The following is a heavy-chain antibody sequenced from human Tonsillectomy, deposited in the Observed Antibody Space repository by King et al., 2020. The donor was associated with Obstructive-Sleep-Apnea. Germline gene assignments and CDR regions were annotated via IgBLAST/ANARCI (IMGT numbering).Heavy chain of an antibody. CDR2: ISSSSSYI. D-gene: IGHD3-10*01. CDR3: ARPVGSYGSGSF. V-gene: IGHV3-21*01. J-gene: IGHJ6*02. Sequence: VQLVESGGGLVKPGGSLRLSCAASGFTFSSYSMNWVRQAPGKGLEWVSSISSSSSYIYYADAVKGRFTISRDNAKNSLYLQMNNLRAEDTAVYYCARPVGSYGSGSFWGQGTTVTVSS. CDR1: GFTFSSYS.